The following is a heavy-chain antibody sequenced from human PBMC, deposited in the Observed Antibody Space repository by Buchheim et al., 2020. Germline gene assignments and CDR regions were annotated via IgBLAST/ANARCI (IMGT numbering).Heavy chain of an antibody. D-gene: IGHD3-10*01. CDR1: GFTFSSYE. J-gene: IGHJ6*02. V-gene: IGHV3-48*03. Sequence: EVQLVESGGGLVQPGGSLRLFCAASGFTFSSYEMNWVRQAPGKGLEWVSYISSSGSTIYYADSVKGRFTISRDNAKNSLYLQMNSLRAEDTAVYYCARELEYYWLYFATPTYYGMDVWGQGT. CDR3: ARELEYYWLYFATPTYYGMDV. CDR2: ISSSGSTI.